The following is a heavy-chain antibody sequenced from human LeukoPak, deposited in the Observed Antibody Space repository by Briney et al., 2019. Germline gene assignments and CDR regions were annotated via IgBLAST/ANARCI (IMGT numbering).Heavy chain of an antibody. Sequence: GGSLRLSCAASGFTFSSYAMSWVRQAPGKGLEWVSAISGSGGSTYYADSVKGRFTISRDNSKNTLYLQMNSLRAEDTAVYYRAKASVNFDFWSGYPPPFDYWGQGTLVTVSS. V-gene: IGHV3-23*01. CDR3: AKASVNFDFWSGYPPPFDY. CDR2: ISGSGGST. D-gene: IGHD3-3*01. J-gene: IGHJ4*02. CDR1: GFTFSSYA.